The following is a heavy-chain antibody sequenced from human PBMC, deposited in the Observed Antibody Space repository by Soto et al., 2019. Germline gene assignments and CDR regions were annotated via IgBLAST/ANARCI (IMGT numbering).Heavy chain of an antibody. V-gene: IGHV3-21*01. Sequence: GGSLRLSCAASGFTFSGYTMNWVRQAPGKGLEWDSSITSGSSYIYYADSVKGRFTISRDNAKNSLYLQINSLRAGDTAMYYCARSSFDYWGQGTLVTVSS. J-gene: IGHJ4*02. CDR1: GFTFSGYT. CDR2: ITSGSSYI. CDR3: ARSSFDY.